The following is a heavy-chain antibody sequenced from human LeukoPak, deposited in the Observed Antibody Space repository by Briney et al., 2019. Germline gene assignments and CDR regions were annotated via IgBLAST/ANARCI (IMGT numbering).Heavy chain of an antibody. V-gene: IGHV3-23*01. D-gene: IGHD3-22*01. CDR2: ITGSGGST. CDR3: AKSRDSSGYYLSYFDY. Sequence: PGGSLRLSCAASGFTFNNYAMSWVRQAPGKGLEWDSTITGSGGSTYYADSVKGRFTISRDNSNNTLYLQMNSLRAEDTAVYYCAKSRDSSGYYLSYFDYWGKRTLVTVSS. CDR1: GFTFNNYA. J-gene: IGHJ4*02.